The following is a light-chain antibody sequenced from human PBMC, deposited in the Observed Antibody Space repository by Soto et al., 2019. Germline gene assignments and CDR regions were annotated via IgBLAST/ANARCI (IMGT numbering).Light chain of an antibody. CDR2: AAS. J-gene: IGKJ2*01. Sequence: DIQLTQSPSFLSASVGDRVTITCRASQGISSYLAWYQQKPGKAPKLLIYAASTLQSGVPSRFSGSGSGTEFTXXISXLQPEDIATYYCQHRNAFGQGTKLEIK. CDR1: QGISSY. V-gene: IGKV1-9*01. CDR3: QHRNA.